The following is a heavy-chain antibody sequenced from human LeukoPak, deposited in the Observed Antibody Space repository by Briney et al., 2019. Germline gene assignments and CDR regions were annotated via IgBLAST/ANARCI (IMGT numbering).Heavy chain of an antibody. V-gene: IGHV4-34*01. Sequence: PSETLSLTCAVYGGSFSGYYWSWIRQPPGKGLEWIGEINHSGSTNYNPSLKSRVTISVDTSKNQFSLKLCSVTAADTAVYYCARQEQPRYYYGMDVWGKGTTVTVSS. CDR2: INHSGST. D-gene: IGHD1/OR15-1a*01. CDR1: GGSFSGYY. J-gene: IGHJ6*04. CDR3: ARQEQPRYYYGMDV.